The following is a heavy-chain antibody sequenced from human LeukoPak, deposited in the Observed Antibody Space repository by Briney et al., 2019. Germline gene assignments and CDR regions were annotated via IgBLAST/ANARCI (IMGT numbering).Heavy chain of an antibody. CDR1: GFTFSSYA. CDR3: ARETVGYAVLMVYEPPPFDY. V-gene: IGHV3-30*01. CDR2: ISYDGSNK. D-gene: IGHD2-8*01. Sequence: GGSLRLSWAASGFTFSSYAMHWVRQAPGKGLEWVAVISYDGSNKYYADSVKGRFTISRDNSKNTLYLQMNSLRAEDTAVYYCARETVGYAVLMVYEPPPFDYWGQGTLVTVSS. J-gene: IGHJ4*02.